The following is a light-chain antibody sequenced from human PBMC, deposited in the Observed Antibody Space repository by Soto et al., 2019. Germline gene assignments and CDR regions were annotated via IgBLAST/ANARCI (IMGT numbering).Light chain of an antibody. CDR1: QSISNH. J-gene: IGKJ1*01. CDR2: AAS. Sequence: DIHMTHSPSSLSASVEDRVIITCRASQSISNHLNWYQQKPGKAPKLLIFAASSLQSGVPSRFSRSGSGTEFTLTISSLQVDDFATYYCQQYNSYSWTFGQGIKVDIX. CDR3: QQYNSYSWT. V-gene: IGKV1-39*01.